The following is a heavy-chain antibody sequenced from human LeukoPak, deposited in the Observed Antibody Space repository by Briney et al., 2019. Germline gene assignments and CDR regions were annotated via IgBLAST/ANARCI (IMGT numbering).Heavy chain of an antibody. CDR2: INADSGDT. V-gene: IGHV1-2*02. D-gene: IGHD3-10*01. CDR3: ARENSGSGTFDY. Sequence: ASVKVSCEVSEYTFNGYYIHWVRQAPGKGLEYMGWINADSGDTKCAQRLRGRVTMTRDTSISTAYMELSSLTSDDTAVYYCARENSGSGTFDYWGQGTLVTVSS. J-gene: IGHJ4*02. CDR1: EYTFNGYY.